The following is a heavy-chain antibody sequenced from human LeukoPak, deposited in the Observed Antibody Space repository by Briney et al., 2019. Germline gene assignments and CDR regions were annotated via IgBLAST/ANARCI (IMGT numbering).Heavy chain of an antibody. Sequence: GRSLRLSCAASGFTFNKYSMSWVRQAPGKGLEWITYIDGGSANIYYADSVKGRFTTSRDNAKNSVYLHMNSLRAEDTAVYYCATYGRDGYKGFYWGQGTLVTVSS. V-gene: IGHV3-48*04. CDR2: IDGGSANI. CDR1: GFTFNKYS. J-gene: IGHJ4*02. D-gene: IGHD5-24*01. CDR3: ATYGRDGYKGFY.